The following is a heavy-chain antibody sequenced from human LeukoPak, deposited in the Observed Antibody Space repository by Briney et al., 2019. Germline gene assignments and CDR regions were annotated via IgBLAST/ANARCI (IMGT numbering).Heavy chain of an antibody. CDR1: GGSISSGDYY. V-gene: IGHV4-30-4*01. D-gene: IGHD3-22*01. J-gene: IGHJ5*02. Sequence: SQTLSLTCTVSGGSISSGDYYWSWIRQPPGKGLEWIGYIYYSGSTHYNPSLKSRVTISVDTSKNQFSLKLTSVTAADTAVYYCARAITRYDSSAKTLNWFDPWGQGALVTVSS. CDR3: ARAITRYDSSAKTLNWFDP. CDR2: IYYSGST.